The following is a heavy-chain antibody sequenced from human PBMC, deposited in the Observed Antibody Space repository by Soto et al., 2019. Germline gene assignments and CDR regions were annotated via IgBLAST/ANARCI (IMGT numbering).Heavy chain of an antibody. CDR2: IYWDDDK. J-gene: IGHJ5*02. D-gene: IGHD3-16*01. CDR1: GFSLSTSGVG. V-gene: IGHV2-5*02. Sequence: QITLKESGPTLVKPTQTLTLTCTFSGFSLSTSGVGVGWIRQPPGKALEWLALIYWDDDKRYRPTLKSRLTITNDTSKNQVVLTMTNMDSVDTATYHCAPRRLGRLYNWFDPWGQGTLVTVSS. CDR3: APRRLGRLYNWFDP.